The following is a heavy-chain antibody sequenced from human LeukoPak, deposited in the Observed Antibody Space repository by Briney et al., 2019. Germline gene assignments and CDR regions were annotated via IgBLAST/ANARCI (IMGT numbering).Heavy chain of an antibody. CDR3: ARDFGITMARGVMDYYYGMDV. CDR2: INWNGGST. CDR1: GFTFDDYG. D-gene: IGHD3-10*01. V-gene: IGHV3-20*01. J-gene: IGHJ6*02. Sequence: GGSLRLSCAASGFTFDDYGMSWVRQAPGKGLEWVSGINWNGGSTGYADSVKGRFTISRDNAKNSLYLQMNSLRAEDTALYHCARDFGITMARGVMDYYYGMDVWGQGTTVTVSS.